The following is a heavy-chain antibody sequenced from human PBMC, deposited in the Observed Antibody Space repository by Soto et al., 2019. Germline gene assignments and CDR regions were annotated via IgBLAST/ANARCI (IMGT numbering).Heavy chain of an antibody. CDR2: ISGSGGST. D-gene: IGHD2-2*01. V-gene: IGHV3-23*01. CDR1: GFTFSSYA. Sequence: PVGSLRLSCAASGFTFSSYAMSWVRQAPGKGLEWVSAISGSGGSTYYADSVKGRFTISRDNSMNTLYLQMNSLRAEDTAVYYCAKAVSIVVVQAATIDYWGQGTLVTVS. J-gene: IGHJ4*02. CDR3: AKAVSIVVVQAATIDY.